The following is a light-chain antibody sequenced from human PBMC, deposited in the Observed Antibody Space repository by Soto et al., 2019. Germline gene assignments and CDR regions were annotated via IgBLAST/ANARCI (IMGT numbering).Light chain of an antibody. CDR1: QGISSY. V-gene: IGKV1-9*01. Sequence: DIQLTQSPSFLSASVGDRVTITCRASQGISSYLAWYQQKPGKAPNLLIYAASTLRSGVPSRFSGSGSGTEFTLTISSLQPEDFATYYCQQLNSYPLTFGGGTKVEIK. J-gene: IGKJ4*01. CDR2: AAS. CDR3: QQLNSYPLT.